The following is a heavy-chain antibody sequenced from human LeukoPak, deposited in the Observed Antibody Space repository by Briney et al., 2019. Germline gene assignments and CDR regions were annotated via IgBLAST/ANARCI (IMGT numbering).Heavy chain of an antibody. CDR2: FDPEDGET. V-gene: IGHV1-24*01. Sequence: ASVKVSCKVSGYTPTELPMHWVRQAPEKGLEWMGSFDPEDGETIYAQNFQGRVTMTEDTSTDTAYMELSSLRSEDTAVYYCAAGGSTAIYWFDSWGHGTLVTVSS. CDR3: AAGGSTAIYWFDS. D-gene: IGHD5-18*01. J-gene: IGHJ5*01. CDR1: GYTPTELP.